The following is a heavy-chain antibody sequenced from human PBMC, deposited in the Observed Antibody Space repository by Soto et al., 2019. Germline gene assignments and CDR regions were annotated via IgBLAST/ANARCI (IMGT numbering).Heavy chain of an antibody. D-gene: IGHD2-2*01. Sequence: EVQLLESGGGLVQPGGSLRLSCVVSGFTFGSYAMSWVRQAPEKGPEWVAILGGNGFTTYYADSVKGRFTISGDKSKSTLFLQMNSLRADDTGVYYCEKALRPSLNFFSYMDVWGRGTSVTVSS. J-gene: IGHJ6*03. V-gene: IGHV3-23*01. CDR2: LGGNGFTT. CDR1: GFTFGSYA. CDR3: EKALRPSLNFFSYMDV.